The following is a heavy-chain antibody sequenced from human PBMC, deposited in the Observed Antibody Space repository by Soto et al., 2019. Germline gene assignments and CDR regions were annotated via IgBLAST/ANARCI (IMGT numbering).Heavy chain of an antibody. CDR2: IYSSGTT. D-gene: IGHD3-22*01. J-gene: IGHJ4*02. CDR3: ANHHRGLLLENFDY. V-gene: IGHV4-39*01. Sequence: QLQLQESGPGLVKPSETLSLTCTVSGDSISSSTYYWGWIRQPPGKGLEWIGSIYSSGTTYYNPSLKSRVTISVDTSKNQFSLKMSSVTAADTAVYYCANHHRGLLLENFDYWGQGTLVTVSS. CDR1: GDSISSSTYY.